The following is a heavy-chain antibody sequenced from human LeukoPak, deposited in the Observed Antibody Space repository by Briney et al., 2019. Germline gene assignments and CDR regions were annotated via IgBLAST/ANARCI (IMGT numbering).Heavy chain of an antibody. Sequence: KPSETLSLTCTVSGGSISSYYWSWIRQPPGKGLEWIGYIYTSGSTNYNPSLKSRVTISVDTSKNQFSLKLSSVTAADTAVYYCARRRITMVREVIIPDAFDIWGQGTMATVSS. CDR3: ARRRITMVREVIIPDAFDI. D-gene: IGHD3-10*01. CDR2: IYTSGST. CDR1: GGSISSYY. J-gene: IGHJ3*02. V-gene: IGHV4-4*09.